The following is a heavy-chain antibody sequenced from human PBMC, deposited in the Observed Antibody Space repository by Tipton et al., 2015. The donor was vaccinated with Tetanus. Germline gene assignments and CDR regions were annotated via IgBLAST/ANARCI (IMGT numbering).Heavy chain of an antibody. Sequence: QLVQSGADVEKPGESLKISCKASGYSFTSHWIGWVRQMPGKGLEWMGMIFPDDPDTRYSPSFQGHVTFSVDKSTSTVYLQWSSLKASDTAMYFCARMYSTSSPFDHWGQGTLVAVSS. CDR2: IFPDDPDT. V-gene: IGHV5-51*01. D-gene: IGHD6-6*01. CDR1: GYSFTSHW. J-gene: IGHJ4*02. CDR3: ARMYSTSSPFDH.